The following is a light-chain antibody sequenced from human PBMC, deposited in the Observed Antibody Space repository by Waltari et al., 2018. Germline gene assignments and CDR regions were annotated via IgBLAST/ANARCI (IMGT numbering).Light chain of an antibody. J-gene: IGKJ4*01. CDR3: QQYSYSPKT. V-gene: IGKV2-30*02. CDR1: HSLSHSDGNSY. Sequence: EVVMTQSPLSLPVTLGQPASLSCKSSHSLSHSDGNSYLAWFQQKPGQSPRRLIYKVSSRATGIPDRFSGSGSGTDFTLNISRVEAEDVGVYYCQQYSYSPKTFGGGTKVEIK. CDR2: KVS.